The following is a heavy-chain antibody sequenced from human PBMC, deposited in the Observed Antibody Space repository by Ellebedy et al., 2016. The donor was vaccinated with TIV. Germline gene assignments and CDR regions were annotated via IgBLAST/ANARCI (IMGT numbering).Heavy chain of an antibody. Sequence: GGSLRLSCVASGFTFHSYWMTWVRQAPGQGLEWVSLIYAGGTTNYADSVKGRFTISRDTSNNTVHLEMNSLRAEDTAVYYCATDGSYGDYLSPAHAFEIWGQGTMVAVSS. D-gene: IGHD4-17*01. J-gene: IGHJ3*02. V-gene: IGHV3-66*01. CDR3: ATDGSYGDYLSPAHAFEI. CDR2: IYAGGTT. CDR1: GFTFHSYW.